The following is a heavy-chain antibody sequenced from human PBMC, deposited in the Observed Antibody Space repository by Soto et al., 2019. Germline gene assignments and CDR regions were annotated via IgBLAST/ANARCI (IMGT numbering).Heavy chain of an antibody. CDR3: TRDLSDYVGHRLSTGYYGRDV. V-gene: IGHV3-30-3*01. Sequence: QVQLVESGGGVVQPGRSLRLSCAASGFTFSSYAMHWVRQAPGKGLEWVAVISYDGSKKYYADSVKGRFTISRDHSKNVLYLPMSSLSAEDTAVYYCTRDLSDYVGHRLSTGYYGRDVWGQGTTVTVSS. D-gene: IGHD5-12*01. CDR1: GFTFSSYA. CDR2: ISYDGSKK. J-gene: IGHJ6*02.